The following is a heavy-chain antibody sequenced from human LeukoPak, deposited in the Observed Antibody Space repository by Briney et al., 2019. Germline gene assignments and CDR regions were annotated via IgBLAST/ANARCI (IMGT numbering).Heavy chain of an antibody. CDR3: AKEVVVVITTPTEAGFDY. J-gene: IGHJ4*02. CDR2: FSVSDGRT. V-gene: IGHV3-23*01. Sequence: PGGSLRLSCAASGFTFTNYAMSWVRQAPGKGLEYISTFSVSDGRTYYADSVKGRFTISRDNSKYTLYLQMNSLRAEDTAVYYCAKEVVVVITTPTEAGFDYWGQGTLVTVSS. D-gene: IGHD3-22*01. CDR1: GFTFTNYA.